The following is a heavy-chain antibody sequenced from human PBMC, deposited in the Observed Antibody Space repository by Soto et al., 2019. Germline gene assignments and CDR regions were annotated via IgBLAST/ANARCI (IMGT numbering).Heavy chain of an antibody. CDR3: ARPAYSSAWYADP. D-gene: IGHD6-19*01. CDR2: ISSDGSST. Sequence: EVQLVESGGGLVQPGGSLRLSCAASGFTFSSYWMHWVRQAPGKGLVWVAHISSDGSSTSYADSVKGRFTISRDNAKNTLHLQMNSLGAGDTAVYYCARPAYSSAWYADPWGQGILVTVSS. J-gene: IGHJ5*02. V-gene: IGHV3-74*01. CDR1: GFTFSSYW.